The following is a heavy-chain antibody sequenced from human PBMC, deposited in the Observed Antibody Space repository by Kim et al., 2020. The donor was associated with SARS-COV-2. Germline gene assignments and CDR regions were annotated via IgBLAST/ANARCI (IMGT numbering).Heavy chain of an antibody. CDR3: ARDLAY. V-gene: IGHV3-53*01. D-gene: IGHD3-16*01. J-gene: IGHJ4*02. Sequence: SSACSTYYADPVKRQLTISSDNYKNTQYHPMNSLSAEDTAVYYCARDLAYWGQGTLVTVSS. CDR2: SSACST.